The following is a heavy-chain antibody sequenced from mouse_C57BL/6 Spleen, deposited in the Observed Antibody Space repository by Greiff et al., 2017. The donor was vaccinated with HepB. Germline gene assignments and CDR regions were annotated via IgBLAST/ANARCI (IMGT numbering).Heavy chain of an antibody. Sequence: VKLQESGPELVKPGASVKISCKASGYAFSSSWMNWVKQRPGKGLEWIGRIYPGDGDTNYNGKFKGKATLTADKSSSTAYMQLSSLTSEDSAVYFCARDLGPYYFDYWGQGTTLTVSS. CDR1: GYAFSSSW. V-gene: IGHV1-82*01. CDR2: IYPGDGDT. D-gene: IGHD4-1*01. J-gene: IGHJ2*01. CDR3: ARDLGPYYFDY.